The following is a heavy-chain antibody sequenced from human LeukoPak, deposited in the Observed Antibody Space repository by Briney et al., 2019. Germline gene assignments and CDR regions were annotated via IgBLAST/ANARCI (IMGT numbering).Heavy chain of an antibody. D-gene: IGHD3-22*01. CDR1: GGFISSYY. CDR2: FYYSGST. J-gene: IGHJ4*02. CDR3: AKDHSDYPRVFDY. V-gene: IGHV4-59*01. Sequence: SETLSLTCTVSGGFISSYYWSWIRPPPGKGLEWIGFFYYSGSTNYNPSLKSRVTMSVDPSKNHFSLKLSSVTAADTAVYYCAKDHSDYPRVFDYWGQGTLVTVSS.